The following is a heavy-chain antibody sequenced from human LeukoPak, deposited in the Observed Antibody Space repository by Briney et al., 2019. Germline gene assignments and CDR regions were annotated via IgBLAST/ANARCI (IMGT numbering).Heavy chain of an antibody. CDR1: GFTFSSFA. J-gene: IGHJ4*02. CDR3: AKGKWVLDGDGVL. Sequence: GGSLRLSCVASGFTFSSFAMSWVRQAPARGLEWVSSLRGDGDTFYADSVKGRFTLSRDDSRNTVYLQLNNLRVEDTAVYYCAKGKWVLDGDGVLWGQGTPVTVSS. D-gene: IGHD3/OR15-3a*01. CDR2: LRGDGDT. V-gene: IGHV3-23*01.